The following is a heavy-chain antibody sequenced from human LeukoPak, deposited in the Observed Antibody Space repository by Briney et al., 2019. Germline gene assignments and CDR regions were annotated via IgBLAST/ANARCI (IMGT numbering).Heavy chain of an antibody. CDR3: ARDPGGNGINWFDP. Sequence: GGSLRLSCAASGFTFSSYSMNWVRQAPGKGLEWVSSISSSSSYIYYAGSVRGRFTISRDNAKNSLYLQMNSLRAEDTAVYYCARDPGGNGINWFDPWGQGTLVTVSS. D-gene: IGHD4-23*01. CDR1: GFTFSSYS. CDR2: ISSSSSYI. V-gene: IGHV3-21*01. J-gene: IGHJ5*02.